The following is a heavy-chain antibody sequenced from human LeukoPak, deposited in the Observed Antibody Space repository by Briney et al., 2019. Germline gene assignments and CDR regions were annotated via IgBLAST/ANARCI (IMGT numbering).Heavy chain of an antibody. CDR2: ISAYNGNT. CDR1: GYTFTSYG. D-gene: IGHD6-13*01. Sequence: ASVKVSCKASGYTFTSYGISWVRQAPGQGLEWMGWISAYNGNTNYAQKLQGRVTMTTDTSTSTAYMELRSLRSDDTAVYYCARRRGSYSSSWYAPTDLDYYGMDVWGQGTTVTVSS. J-gene: IGHJ6*02. V-gene: IGHV1-18*01. CDR3: ARRRGSYSSSWYAPTDLDYYGMDV.